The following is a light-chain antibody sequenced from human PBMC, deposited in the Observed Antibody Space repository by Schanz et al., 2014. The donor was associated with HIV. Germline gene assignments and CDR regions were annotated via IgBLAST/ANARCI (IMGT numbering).Light chain of an antibody. Sequence: QSALTQPASVSGSPGQSIIISCTGTSSDVGAYNSVSWWQQQHPGKAPKVLIHGDNNRPSGVSHRFSGSKSGNTASLTISGLQADDEAEYFCCSYAGTTTHWIFGGGTKLTVL. CDR1: SSDVGAYNS. CDR3: CSYAGTTTHWI. V-gene: IGLV2-23*01. J-gene: IGLJ2*01. CDR2: GDN.